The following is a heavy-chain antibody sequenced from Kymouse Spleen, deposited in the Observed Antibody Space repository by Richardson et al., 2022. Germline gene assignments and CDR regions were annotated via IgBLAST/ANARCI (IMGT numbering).Heavy chain of an antibody. CDR3: ARGLHNWNDVNYYYGMDV. Sequence: QVQLVQSGAEVKKPGASVKVSCKASGYTFTSYAMHWVRQAPGQRLEWMGWINAGNGNTKYSQKFQGRVTITRDTSASTAYMELSSLRSEDTAVYYCARGLHNWNDVNYYYGMDVWGQGTTVTVSS. V-gene: IGHV1-3*01. CDR2: INAGNGNT. J-gene: IGHJ6*02. D-gene: IGHD1-1*01. CDR1: GYTFTSYA.